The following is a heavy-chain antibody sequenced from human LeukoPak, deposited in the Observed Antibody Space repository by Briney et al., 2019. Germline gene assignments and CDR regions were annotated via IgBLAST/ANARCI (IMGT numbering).Heavy chain of an antibody. CDR2: IWYDGSNK. Sequence: GGSLRFSCEGSGLTFSSYGMNWVRQAPGKGLEGVAVIWYDGSNKYYADSVKGRFTISRDNSKNTLYLQMNSLRAEDTAVYYCARDNMVRGVIIAGTDYWGQGTLVTVSS. D-gene: IGHD3-10*01. CDR3: ARDNMVRGVIIAGTDY. V-gene: IGHV3-33*01. CDR1: GLTFSSYG. J-gene: IGHJ4*02.